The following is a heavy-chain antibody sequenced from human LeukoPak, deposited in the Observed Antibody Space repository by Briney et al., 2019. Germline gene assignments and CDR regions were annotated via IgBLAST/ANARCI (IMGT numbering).Heavy chain of an antibody. CDR2: IYYSGST. D-gene: IGHD6-19*01. Sequence: SETLSLTCTVSGGSISSYYWSWIRQPPGKGLEWIGYIYYSGSTNYNPSLKSRVTISVDTSKNQFSLKLSSVTAADTAVYYRARWYSSGWEYYFDYWGQGTLVTVSS. J-gene: IGHJ4*02. CDR1: GGSISSYY. V-gene: IGHV4-59*01. CDR3: ARWYSSGWEYYFDY.